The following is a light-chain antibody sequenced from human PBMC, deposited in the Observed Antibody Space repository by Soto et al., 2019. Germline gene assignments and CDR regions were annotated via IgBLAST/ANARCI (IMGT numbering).Light chain of an antibody. CDR2: GAS. Sequence: ESVLTQSPGTLSLSPGERATLSCRASQSVSSSYLAWYQQKPGQAPRLLIYGASSRATGIPDRFSGSGSGTDFTLTISRLQPEDFAVNYCQQYGSPPPVTFGAGTKVEIK. J-gene: IGKJ4*01. CDR3: QQYGSPPPVT. CDR1: QSVSSSY. V-gene: IGKV3-20*01.